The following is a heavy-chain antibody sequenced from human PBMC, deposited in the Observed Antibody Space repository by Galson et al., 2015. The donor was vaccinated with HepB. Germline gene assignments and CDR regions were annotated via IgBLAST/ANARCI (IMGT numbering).Heavy chain of an antibody. J-gene: IGHJ5*02. CDR2: ISSSGNTI. Sequence: SLRLSCAASGFTFSYSNMHWVRQAPGKRLEWLSFISSSGNTIYYADSVKGRFTISRDNAKNSLYLEMNSLRAEDTAVYYCARDRSLGYCTSATCFNWFDLWGQGTLVTVSS. D-gene: IGHD2-8*01. CDR1: GFTFSYSN. CDR3: ARDRSLGYCTSATCFNWFDL. V-gene: IGHV3-48*01.